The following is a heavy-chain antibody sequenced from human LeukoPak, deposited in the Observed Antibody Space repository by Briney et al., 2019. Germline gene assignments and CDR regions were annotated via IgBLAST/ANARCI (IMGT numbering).Heavy chain of an antibody. V-gene: IGHV4-59*01. Sequence: KPSETLSLTCTVSGGSISSYYWSWIRQPPGKGLEWIGYIYYSGSTNYNPSLKSRVTISVDTSKNQFSLKLSSVTAADTAVYYCARYGDLRETGYSSGWYGFDYWGQGTLVTVSS. CDR1: GGSISSYY. CDR2: IYYSGST. CDR3: ARYGDLRETGYSSGWYGFDY. D-gene: IGHD6-19*01. J-gene: IGHJ4*02.